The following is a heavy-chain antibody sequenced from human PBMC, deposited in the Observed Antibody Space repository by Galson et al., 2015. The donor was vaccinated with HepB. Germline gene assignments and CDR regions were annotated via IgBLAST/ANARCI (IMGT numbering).Heavy chain of an antibody. D-gene: IGHD6-19*01. CDR1: GFTFSSYA. CDR2: ISSNGGST. V-gene: IGHV3-64D*06. J-gene: IGHJ4*02. Sequence: SLRLSCAASGFTFSSYAMHWVRQAPGKGLEYVSAISSNGGSTYYADSVKGRFTISRDNSKNTLYLQMSSLRAEDTAVYYCVKGRQCLVPPYFDYWGRGTLVTVSS. CDR3: VKGRQCLVPPYFDY.